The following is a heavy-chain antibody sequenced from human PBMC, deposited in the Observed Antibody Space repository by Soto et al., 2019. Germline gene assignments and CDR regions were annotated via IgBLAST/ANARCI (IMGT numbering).Heavy chain of an antibody. D-gene: IGHD4-17*01. Sequence: QVQVMQSGAEVKKPGDSVKVSCKTSGYIFSDYGINWVRQAPGQGLEWMGWICGYSGNANFAQKFQGRVTMTTDKSTRTAYKELRRLRSDDTAVYYCAKRTSGTTWGESDYWGQGTLVTVSS. CDR1: GYIFSDYG. CDR3: AKRTSGTTWGESDY. V-gene: IGHV1-18*04. CDR2: ICGYSGNA. J-gene: IGHJ4*02.